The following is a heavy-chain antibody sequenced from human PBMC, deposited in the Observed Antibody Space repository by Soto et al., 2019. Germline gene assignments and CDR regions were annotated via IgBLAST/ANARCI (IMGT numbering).Heavy chain of an antibody. CDR2: IWYDGSTK. J-gene: IGHJ3*02. CDR3: ARDFAYCSDDSCCAGLGGFEI. Sequence: QVQLVESGGGVVQPGRALRPSCAATRFTFSSYGMHWVRQAPGKGLEWVALIWYDGSTKFYADSVTGRFTISRDNSNNTLHLQMNSLRAEDTAVYYCARDFAYCSDDSCCAGLGGFEIWGQGTMVTVSS. V-gene: IGHV3-33*01. CDR1: RFTFSSYG. D-gene: IGHD2-15*01.